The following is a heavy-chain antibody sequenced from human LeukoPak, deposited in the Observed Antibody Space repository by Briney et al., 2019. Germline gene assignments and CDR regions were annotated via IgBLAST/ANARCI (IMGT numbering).Heavy chain of an antibody. CDR1: GGTFSSYA. CDR3: STAFGVVDFDY. V-gene: IGHV1-2*02. CDR2: INPNTGGT. J-gene: IGHJ4*02. D-gene: IGHD3-3*01. Sequence: GASVKVSCKASGGTFSSYAISWVRQGPGQGLEWMGWINPNTGGTNYAQKFQGRVTMTRDTSISTAYMELNSLRSDDTAVYYCSTAFGVVDFDYWGQGTLVTVSS.